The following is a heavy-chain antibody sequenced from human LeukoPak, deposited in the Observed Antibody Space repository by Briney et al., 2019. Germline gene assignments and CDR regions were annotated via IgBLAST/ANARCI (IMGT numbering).Heavy chain of an antibody. CDR2: INHSGST. V-gene: IGHV4-34*01. J-gene: IGHJ4*02. D-gene: IGHD3-9*01. CDR1: GGSFSGYY. Sequence: PSETLSLTCAVYGGSFSGYYWSWIRQPPGKGLEWIGEINHSGSTNYNPSLKGRVTISVDTSKNQFSLKLSSVTAADTAVYYCARDRYFGWLEFDYWGQGTLVTVSS. CDR3: ARDRYFGWLEFDY.